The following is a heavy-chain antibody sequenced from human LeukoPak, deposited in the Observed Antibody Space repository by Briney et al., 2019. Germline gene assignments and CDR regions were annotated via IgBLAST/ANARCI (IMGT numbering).Heavy chain of an antibody. CDR2: ISGSGGST. CDR3: AKTRRTTMVRGAKGWFDP. V-gene: IGHV3-23*01. D-gene: IGHD3-10*01. CDR1: GFTFSSYA. J-gene: IGHJ5*02. Sequence: GGSLRLSCAASGFTFSSYAMSWVRQAPGKGLEWVSAISGSGGSTYYADSVKGLFTISRDNSKNTLYLQMNSLRAEDTAVYYCAKTRRTTMVRGAKGWFDPWGQGTLVTVSS.